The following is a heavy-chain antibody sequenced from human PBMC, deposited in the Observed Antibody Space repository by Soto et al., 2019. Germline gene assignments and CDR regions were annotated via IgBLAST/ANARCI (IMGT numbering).Heavy chain of an antibody. CDR2: ISGSGRTT. Sequence: QLSESGGGLVQPGGSLRLACAASGFSFSTSAMTWVRQASGKGLECDLGISGSGRTTYYAESVKGRLTISRDNSKNTLYLQMTRLSTEATAIYDCARYKYQLLVPFRGDGMDGWGPGTAVTVSS. CDR3: ARYKYQLLVPFRGDGMDG. D-gene: IGHD2-2*01. J-gene: IGHJ6*02. V-gene: IGHV3-23*01. CDR1: GFSFSTSA.